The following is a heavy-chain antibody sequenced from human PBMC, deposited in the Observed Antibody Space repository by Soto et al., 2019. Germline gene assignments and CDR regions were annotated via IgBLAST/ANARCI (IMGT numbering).Heavy chain of an antibody. V-gene: IGHV3-30*18. CDR1: GFTFISYG. CDR3: AKVRHSSSSGENYFDY. D-gene: IGHD6-6*01. Sequence: SGGSLRLSCAASGFTFISYGMHWVRQAPGKGLEWVAVISYDGSNKYYADSVKGRFTISRDNSKNTLYLQMNSLRAEDTAVYYCAKVRHSSSSGENYFDYWGQGTLVTVSS. J-gene: IGHJ4*02. CDR2: ISYDGSNK.